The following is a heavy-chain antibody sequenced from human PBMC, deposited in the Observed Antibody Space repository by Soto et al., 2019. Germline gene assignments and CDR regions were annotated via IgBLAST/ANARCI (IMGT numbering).Heavy chain of an antibody. V-gene: IGHV3-72*01. CDR2: SRNKANRYTT. Sequence: EVQLVESGGGLVQPGGSLRLSCTASGFSLSDHYVDWVRQAPGKGLEWVGRSRNKANRYTTEYAASVRGTFTISRDDSRSSLYLQMESLKTEDTDLYYCSRDFTFSATYAVDYWGHGTLVTLSS. CDR1: GFSLSDHY. J-gene: IGHJ4*01. D-gene: IGHD3-16*01. CDR3: SRDFTFSATYAVDY.